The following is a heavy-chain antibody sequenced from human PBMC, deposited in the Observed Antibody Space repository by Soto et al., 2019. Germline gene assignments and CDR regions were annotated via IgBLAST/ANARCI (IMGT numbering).Heavy chain of an antibody. CDR3: ATRDPGHY. CDR2: ISPDGGRT. Sequence: QVQLVQSGAEVKKPGASVKVSCKASGYTFTNYYMHWVRQAPGQGLEWMGIISPDGGRTSYAQKFQGRVTMTRDTSTSTLYMALRSLRSEDTAVYYCATRDPGHYWGQGTLVTVSS. V-gene: IGHV1-46*01. CDR1: GYTFTNYY. J-gene: IGHJ4*02.